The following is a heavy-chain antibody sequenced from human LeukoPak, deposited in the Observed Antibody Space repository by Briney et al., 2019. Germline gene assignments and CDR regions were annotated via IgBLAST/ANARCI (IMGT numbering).Heavy chain of an antibody. CDR2: ISYDGSND. CDR3: ARGVRYSGSSSSYYFDY. Sequence: GGSLRLSCAASGFTFINYAMHWVRQAPGKGLEWVAIISYDGSNDYYADSVKGRFTISRDNSKNTMYMQMNSLRAEDTAVYYCARGVRYSGSSSSYYFDYWGQGTLVTVSS. CDR1: GFTFINYA. J-gene: IGHJ4*02. V-gene: IGHV3-30-3*01. D-gene: IGHD1-26*01.